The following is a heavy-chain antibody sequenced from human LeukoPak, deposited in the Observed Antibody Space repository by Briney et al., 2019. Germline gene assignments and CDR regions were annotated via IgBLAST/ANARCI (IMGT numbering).Heavy chain of an antibody. D-gene: IGHD3-3*01. CDR1: GGSLDTGYHY. Sequence: PSQTLSLTCTLSGGSLDTGYHYWSCICQHQGKSLEWIGYIYYSGTTYYNPSLKSRFSISVDKSKKQFSLRLSAVPAADTAIYFGARVRDYDSWGAHYTFAYFDAWGPGVLVTVSS. CDR2: IYYSGTT. J-gene: IGHJ5*02. V-gene: IGHV4-31*03. CDR3: ARVRDYDSWGAHYTFAYFDA.